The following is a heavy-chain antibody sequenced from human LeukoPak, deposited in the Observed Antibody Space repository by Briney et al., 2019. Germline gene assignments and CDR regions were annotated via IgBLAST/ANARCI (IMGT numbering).Heavy chain of an antibody. CDR2: INPSSGGT. CDR1: GYTFTGYY. V-gene: IGHV1-2*06. CDR3: ARGSTYYDILTGYQGRAYFDY. Sequence: ASVKVSCKASGYTFTGYYMHWVRQALGQGLEWMGRINPSSGGTNYAQKFQGRVTMTRDTSISTAYMELSRLRSDDTAVYYCARGSTYYDILTGYQGRAYFDYWGQGTLVTVSS. J-gene: IGHJ4*02. D-gene: IGHD3-9*01.